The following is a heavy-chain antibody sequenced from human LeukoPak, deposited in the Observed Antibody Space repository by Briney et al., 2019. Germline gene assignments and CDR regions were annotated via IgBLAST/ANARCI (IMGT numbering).Heavy chain of an antibody. J-gene: IGHJ4*02. V-gene: IGHV1-8*02. CDR2: MNPNSGNT. CDR1: GYTFTSYY. CDR3: ARGHSGYSYGSALDY. D-gene: IGHD5-18*01. Sequence: GASVKVSCKASGYTFTSYYMHWVRQATGQGLEWMGWMNPNSGNTGYAQKFQGRVTMTRNTSISTAYMELSSLRSEDTAVYYCARGHSGYSYGSALDYWGQGTLVTVSS.